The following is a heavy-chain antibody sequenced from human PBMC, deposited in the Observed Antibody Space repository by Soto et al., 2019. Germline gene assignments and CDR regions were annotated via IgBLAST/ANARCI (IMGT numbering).Heavy chain of an antibody. CDR3: TTETGTVAD. CDR1: GFTFSNAW. J-gene: IGHJ4*02. CDR2: IKSRTDGETT. V-gene: IGHV3-15*07. Sequence: EVQLVESGGGLVKPGGSLRLSCAASGFTFSNAWMNWVRQAPGKGLEWVGRIKSRTDGETTDYVAPVKGRFSISRDDSKNTVYLQMNSLKTEDTAVYYCTTETGTVADWGQGTLVTVSS. D-gene: IGHD1-7*01.